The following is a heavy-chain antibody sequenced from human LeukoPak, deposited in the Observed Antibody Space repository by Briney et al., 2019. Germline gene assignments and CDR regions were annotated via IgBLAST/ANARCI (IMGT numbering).Heavy chain of an antibody. J-gene: IGHJ4*02. CDR3: ARGNRPITMIVEFDY. CDR2: IYTSGST. D-gene: IGHD3-22*01. Sequence: PSETLSLTCTVSGGSISSGSYYWSWIRQPAGKGLEWIGRIYTSGSTNYNPSLKSRVTISVDTSKNQFSLKLSSVTAADTAVYYCARGNRPITMIVEFDYWGQGTLVTVSS. V-gene: IGHV4-61*02. CDR1: GGSISSGSYY.